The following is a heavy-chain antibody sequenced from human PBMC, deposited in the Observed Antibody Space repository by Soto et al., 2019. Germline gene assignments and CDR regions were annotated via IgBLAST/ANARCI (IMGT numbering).Heavy chain of an antibody. D-gene: IGHD3-9*01. J-gene: IGHJ6*02. CDR2: IDPRGGDT. V-gene: IGHV1-24*01. Sequence: ASVKVSCKVSGNTLTDFSIHWVRQVPGKGLEWMGGIDPRGGDTSYAQKFQGRVSMTRDTSTSTVYMELSSLRSEDTAVYYCASSKPLRYFDWLLTGSYGMEVRGQGTTVTVPS. CDR1: GNTLTDFS. CDR3: ASSKPLRYFDWLLTGSYGMEV.